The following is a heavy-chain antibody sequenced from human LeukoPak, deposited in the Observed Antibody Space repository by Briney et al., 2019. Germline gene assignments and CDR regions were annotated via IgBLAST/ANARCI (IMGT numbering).Heavy chain of an antibody. CDR1: GFNFGIYG. CDR2: MWDDGTNE. J-gene: IGHJ4*02. D-gene: IGHD3-10*01. V-gene: IGHV3-33*01. Sequence: GGSLRLSCTASGFNFGIYGMHWVRQAPGKGLEWVAVMWDDGTNEYYVESVKGRFTISRDNGKRTLYLQMNSLRVEDAAVYYCTTDRTYYYGSGSYAGGWGQGTLVTVSS. CDR3: TTDRTYYYGSGSYAGG.